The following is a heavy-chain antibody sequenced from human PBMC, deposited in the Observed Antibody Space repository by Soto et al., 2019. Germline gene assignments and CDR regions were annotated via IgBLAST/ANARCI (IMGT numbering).Heavy chain of an antibody. Sequence: QVQLQESGPGLVKPSETLSLTCTVSNGSISCYYWSWIRQPPGKGLEWIGYVYYSGSTNYNPSLRSRVTTSVDTSKNQFSLKLTSVTAADTAVYYCARGQNGYERYFDYWGQGTLVTVSS. D-gene: IGHD5-12*01. CDR2: VYYSGST. CDR1: NGSISCYY. CDR3: ARGQNGYERYFDY. V-gene: IGHV4-59*01. J-gene: IGHJ4*02.